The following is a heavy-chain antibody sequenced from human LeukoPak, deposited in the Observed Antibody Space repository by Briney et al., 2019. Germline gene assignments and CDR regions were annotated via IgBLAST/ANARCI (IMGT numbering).Heavy chain of an antibody. J-gene: IGHJ4*02. Sequence: WASVKVSCKASGGTFSSYAISWVRQAPGQGLEWMGWISAYNGNTNYAQKLQGRVTMTTDTSTSTAYMELRSLRSDDTAVYYCARDDNWNYSSEAHYSHSNFDYWGQGTLVTVSS. CDR2: ISAYNGNT. D-gene: IGHD1-7*01. CDR3: ARDDNWNYSSEAHYSHSNFDY. V-gene: IGHV1-18*01. CDR1: GGTFSSYA.